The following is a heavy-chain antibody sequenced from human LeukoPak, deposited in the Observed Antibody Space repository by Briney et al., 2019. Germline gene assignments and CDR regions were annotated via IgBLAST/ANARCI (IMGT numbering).Heavy chain of an antibody. CDR2: IREDGGHT. V-gene: IGHV3-7*01. CDR1: GFTFTNHW. CDR3: AKDQWLVLNY. D-gene: IGHD6-19*01. J-gene: IGHJ4*02. Sequence: PGGSLRLSCVTSGFTFTNHWMSWVRQAPGKGLEWVANIREDGGHTNYVDSVKGRFTISRDNAKNSLFLQMNSLRTEDTALYYCAKDQWLVLNYWGQGTLVTVSS.